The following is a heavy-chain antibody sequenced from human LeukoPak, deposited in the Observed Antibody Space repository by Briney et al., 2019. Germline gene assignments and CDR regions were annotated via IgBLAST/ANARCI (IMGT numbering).Heavy chain of an antibody. V-gene: IGHV3-7*01. Sequence: GGSLRLSCAASGFTFSSYGMHWVRQAPGKGLEWVANIKQDGSEKYYVDSVKGRFTISRDNAKNSLYLQMNSLRAEDTAVYYCARFEDSSGYYDGDYWGQGTLVTVSS. CDR3: ARFEDSSGYYDGDY. D-gene: IGHD3-22*01. CDR1: GFTFSSYG. J-gene: IGHJ4*02. CDR2: IKQDGSEK.